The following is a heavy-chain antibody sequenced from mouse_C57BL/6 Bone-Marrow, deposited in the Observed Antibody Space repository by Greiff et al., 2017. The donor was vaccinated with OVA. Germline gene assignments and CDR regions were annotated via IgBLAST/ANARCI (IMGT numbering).Heavy chain of an antibody. Sequence: VQLKQSGPELVKPGASVKIPCKASGYTFTDYNMDWVKQSHGKSLEWIGDINPNNGGTIYNQKFEGKATLTVDKSSSTAYMELRSLTSEDTAVEYCARRRRGAWFAYWGQGTLVTVSA. J-gene: IGHJ3*01. V-gene: IGHV1-18*01. CDR1: GYTFTDYN. CDR2: INPNNGGT. CDR3: ARRRRGAWFAY.